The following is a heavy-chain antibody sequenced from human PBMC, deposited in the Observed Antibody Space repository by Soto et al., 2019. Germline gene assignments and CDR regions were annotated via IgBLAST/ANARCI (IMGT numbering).Heavy chain of an antibody. D-gene: IGHD5-12*01. CDR2: IWYDGSNK. J-gene: IGHJ4*02. CDR3: ARDHSGYYPDY. V-gene: IGHV3-33*01. CDR1: GFTFSNYG. Sequence: GGSLRLSCAASGFTFSNYGLHWVRQTPGKGLEWVAVIWYDGSNKYYGDSVKGRFAISRDDSRNTLYLQMNSLRAEDTAVYYCARDHSGYYPDYWGQGTLVTVSS.